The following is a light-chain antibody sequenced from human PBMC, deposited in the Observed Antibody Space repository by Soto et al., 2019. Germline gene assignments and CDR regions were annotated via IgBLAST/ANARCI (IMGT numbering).Light chain of an antibody. CDR3: QHRNNRPFS. V-gene: IGKV3-11*01. Sequence: EIVLTLSPATLSLSPGERATLSCRASQSVNNYLAWYQQRPGQAPRLLIYDASNRATGIPARFSGSGSWTDFTLTISSLEPEDFAVYYCQHRNNRPFSFGPGTKVDIK. CDR1: QSVNNY. J-gene: IGKJ3*01. CDR2: DAS.